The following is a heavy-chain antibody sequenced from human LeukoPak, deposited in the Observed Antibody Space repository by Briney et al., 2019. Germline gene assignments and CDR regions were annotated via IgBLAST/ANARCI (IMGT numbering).Heavy chain of an antibody. CDR3: AREGGDPRWLDP. CDR1: GGSISSYY. D-gene: IGHD6-25*01. CDR2: INTSGST. Sequence: PSETLSLTCTVSGGSISSYYWTWIRQSAGKGLEWIGRINTSGSTNYNPSLRSRVTMPANTSKNQFSLNLTSVTAADTAVYSCAREGGDPRWLDPWGQGTLVTVSS. J-gene: IGHJ5*02. V-gene: IGHV4-4*07.